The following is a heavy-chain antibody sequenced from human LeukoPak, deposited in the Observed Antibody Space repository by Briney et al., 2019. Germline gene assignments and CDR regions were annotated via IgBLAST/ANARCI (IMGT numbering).Heavy chain of an antibody. CDR2: ISSSSSYI. D-gene: IGHD3-22*01. CDR1: GFTFSSYS. CDR3: ARDRYYYDSSGYPAFDY. Sequence: SGGSLRLSCAASGFTFSSYSMNWVRQAPGKGLEWVSSISSSSSYIYYADSVKGRFTISRDNAKNSLYLQMNSLRDEDTAVYYCARDRYYYDSSGYPAFDYWGQGTLVTVPS. J-gene: IGHJ4*02. V-gene: IGHV3-21*01.